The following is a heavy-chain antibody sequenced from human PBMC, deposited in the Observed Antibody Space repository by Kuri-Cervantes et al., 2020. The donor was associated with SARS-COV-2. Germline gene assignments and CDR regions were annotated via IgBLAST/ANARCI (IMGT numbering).Heavy chain of an antibody. Sequence: ASVKVSCKASGGTFSSYGISWVRQAPGQGLGWMGWISAYNGNTNYAQKLQGRVTMTTDTSTSTAYMELRSLRSDDTAAYYCAREPPRGYGDYDYWGQGTLVTVSS. D-gene: IGHD4-17*01. CDR1: GGTFSSYG. CDR3: AREPPRGYGDYDY. J-gene: IGHJ4*02. CDR2: ISAYNGNT. V-gene: IGHV1-18*01.